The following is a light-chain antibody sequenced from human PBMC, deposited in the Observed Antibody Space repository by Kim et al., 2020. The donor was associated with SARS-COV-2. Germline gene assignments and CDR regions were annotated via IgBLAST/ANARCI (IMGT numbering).Light chain of an antibody. V-gene: IGKV1-16*01. Sequence: ASVGDRVTITCRASQDFSDYLAWFQQKPGKAPKSLIYAASRLQSGVPSRFSGSGSGTEFTLIISNLQPEDFATYYCQQYKFYQWTFGQGTKVDIK. CDR2: AAS. CDR3: QQYKFYQWT. CDR1: QDFSDY. J-gene: IGKJ1*01.